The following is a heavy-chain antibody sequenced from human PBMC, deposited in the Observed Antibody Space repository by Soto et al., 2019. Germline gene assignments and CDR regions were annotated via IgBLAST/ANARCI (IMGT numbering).Heavy chain of an antibody. CDR1: GCSISSSSYY. V-gene: IGHV4-39*01. J-gene: IGHJ6*02. CDR3: ARKEGSSWYTNYYYYYGMDV. Sequence: SETLCLTSTNSGCSISSSSYYWGWIRQPPVKGLEWIGSIYYSGSTYYNPSLKSRVTISVDTSKNQFSLKLSSVTAADAAVYYCARKEGSSWYTNYYYYYGMDVWGQGTTVT. D-gene: IGHD6-13*01. CDR2: IYYSGST.